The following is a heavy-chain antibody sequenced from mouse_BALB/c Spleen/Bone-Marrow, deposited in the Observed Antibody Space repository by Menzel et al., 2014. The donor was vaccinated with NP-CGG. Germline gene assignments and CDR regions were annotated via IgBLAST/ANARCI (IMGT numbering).Heavy chain of an antibody. D-gene: IGHD1-1*01. CDR3: ARSGYGSSYDY. Sequence: LVESGAELVRPGSSVKISCKASGYVFSTYWMNWVKQRPGQGLEWIGQICPGDGDTNYNGKFKGTATLTADKSSSTAYMQLSSLTSEDSAVYFCARSGYGSSYDYWGQGTTLTVSS. CDR2: ICPGDGDT. CDR1: GYVFSTYW. V-gene: IGHV1-80*01. J-gene: IGHJ2*01.